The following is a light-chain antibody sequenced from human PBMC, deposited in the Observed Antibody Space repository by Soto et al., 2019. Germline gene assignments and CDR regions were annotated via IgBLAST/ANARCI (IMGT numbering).Light chain of an antibody. CDR3: QSYDSSLSAVV. Sequence: QAVVTQPPSVSGAPGQRVTISCTGSSSDIGAGYHVRWYQQVPGTAPKLLIYDNTNRPSGVSARFSGSKSGTSASLAITGLQAEDEADYYCQSYDSSLSAVVFGGGTKLTVL. CDR1: SSDIGAGYH. J-gene: IGLJ2*01. CDR2: DNT. V-gene: IGLV1-40*01.